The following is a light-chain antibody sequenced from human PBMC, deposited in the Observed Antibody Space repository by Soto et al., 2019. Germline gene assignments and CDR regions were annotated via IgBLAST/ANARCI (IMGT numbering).Light chain of an antibody. Sequence: QSVLTQPASVSGSPGQSITVSGTGTSSDIGSYNLVSWYQHHPGKAPKLMIYAGSKRPSGVSSRFSGSKSGNTASLTISGLQAEDEADYYCCSYAGSSTLLFGGGTKLTVL. V-gene: IGLV2-23*01. CDR1: SSDIGSYNL. J-gene: IGLJ3*02. CDR3: CSYAGSSTLL. CDR2: AGS.